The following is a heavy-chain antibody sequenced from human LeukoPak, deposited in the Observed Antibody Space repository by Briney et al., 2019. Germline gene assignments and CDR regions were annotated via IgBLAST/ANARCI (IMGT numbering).Heavy chain of an antibody. CDR3: AKVREWDIVVVPAATDAFDI. J-gene: IGHJ3*02. CDR1: GFTFSSYA. CDR2: ISGSGGST. D-gene: IGHD2-2*01. Sequence: GGSLRLSCAASGFTFSSYAMSWVRQAPGKGLEWVSAISGSGGSTYYADSVKGRFTISRDNSKNTLYLQMNSLRAEDTAVYYCAKVREWDIVVVPAATDAFDIWGQGTMVTVPS. V-gene: IGHV3-23*01.